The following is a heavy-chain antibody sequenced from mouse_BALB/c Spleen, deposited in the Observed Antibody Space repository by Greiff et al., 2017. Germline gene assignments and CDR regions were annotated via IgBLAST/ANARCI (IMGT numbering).Heavy chain of an antibody. CDR2: IRNKANGYTT. D-gene: IGHD1-1*01. CDR1: VFTFTDYY. V-gene: IGHV7-3*02. Sequence: EVMLVESGGGLVQPGGSLRLSCATSVFTFTDYYMSWVRQPPGKALEWLGFIRNKANGYTTEYSASVKGRFTISRDNSQSILYLQMNTLRAEDSATYYCARSLQLRGFAYWGQGTLVTVSA. J-gene: IGHJ3*01. CDR3: ARSLQLRGFAY.